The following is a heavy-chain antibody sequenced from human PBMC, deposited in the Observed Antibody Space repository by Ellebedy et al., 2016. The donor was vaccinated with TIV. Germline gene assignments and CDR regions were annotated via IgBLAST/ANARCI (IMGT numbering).Heavy chain of an antibody. CDR2: IHYSGST. D-gene: IGHD3-22*01. J-gene: IGHJ4*02. Sequence: SETLSLTXTVSGGSISSSSYYWGWIRQPPGKGLEWIGSIHYSGSTYYNPSLKSRVTISVDTSKNQFSLKLSSVTAADTAVYYCARDLSTSSGYYRLDYWGQGTLVTVSS. CDR1: GGSISSSSYY. V-gene: IGHV4-39*07. CDR3: ARDLSTSSGYYRLDY.